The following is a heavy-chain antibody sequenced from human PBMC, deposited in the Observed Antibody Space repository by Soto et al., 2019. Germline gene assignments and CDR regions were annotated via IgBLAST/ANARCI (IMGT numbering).Heavy chain of an antibody. J-gene: IGHJ3*02. CDR1: GFTFSDYY. Sequence: VGSLRLSCAASGFTFSDYYMTWIRQAPGKGLEWVSYTSSSGTGIYYADSVKGRFTISRDNAKKSLYLQMSSLRAEDTAIYYCARAYSDAFDIWGQGTMVTVSS. D-gene: IGHD2-15*01. CDR2: TSSSGTGI. CDR3: ARAYSDAFDI. V-gene: IGHV3-11*01.